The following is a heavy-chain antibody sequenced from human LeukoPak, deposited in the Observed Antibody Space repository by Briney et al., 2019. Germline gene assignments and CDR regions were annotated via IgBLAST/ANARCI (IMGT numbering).Heavy chain of an antibody. J-gene: IGHJ4*02. CDR2: INPNSGGT. CDR1: GYTFTGYY. Sequence: APVKVSCKASGYTFTGYYMHWVRQAPGQGLEWMGWINPNSGGTNYAQKFQGRVTMTRDTSISTAYMELSRLRSDDTAVYYCARDLCSTSCHGPDYWGQGTLVTVSS. D-gene: IGHD2-2*01. V-gene: IGHV1-2*02. CDR3: ARDLCSTSCHGPDY.